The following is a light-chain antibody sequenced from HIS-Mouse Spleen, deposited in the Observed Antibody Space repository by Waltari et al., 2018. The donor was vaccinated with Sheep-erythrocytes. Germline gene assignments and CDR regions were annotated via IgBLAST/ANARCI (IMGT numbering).Light chain of an antibody. CDR3: CSYAGSSTPWV. J-gene: IGLJ3*02. CDR1: SRAVGSYNL. V-gene: IGLV2-23*01. CDR2: EGS. Sequence: QSALTQPASVSGSPGQSITLSCTGTSRAVGSYNLVSWYQQHPGKAPKLMIYEGSKRPSGVSNRFSGYKSGNTASLTISGLQAEDEADYYCCSYAGSSTPWVFGGGTKLTVL.